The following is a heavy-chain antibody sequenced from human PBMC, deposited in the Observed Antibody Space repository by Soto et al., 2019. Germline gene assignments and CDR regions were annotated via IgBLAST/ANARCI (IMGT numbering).Heavy chain of an antibody. J-gene: IGHJ4*02. CDR1: GGSISSGGYY. CDR2: IYYSGST. D-gene: IGHD5-18*01. Sequence: QVQLQESGPGLVKPSQTLSLTCTVSGGSISSGGYYWSWIRQHPGKGLEWIGYIYYSGSTYYNPSLNSRLTLSVDTSKNPFSLKLSSVTAADTAVYYCARSGYSYGPNPLLYWGQGTLVTVSS. V-gene: IGHV4-31*03. CDR3: ARSGYSYGPNPLLY.